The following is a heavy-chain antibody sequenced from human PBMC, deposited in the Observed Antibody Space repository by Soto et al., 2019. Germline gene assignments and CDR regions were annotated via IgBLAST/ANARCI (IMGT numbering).Heavy chain of an antibody. Sequence: QVQLVQSGAEVKKPGSSVKVSCKASGGTFSSYTISWVRQAPGQGLEWMGRIIPILGIANYAQKFQGRVTITADKSTSTAYMELSSLRSEDTAVYYCARDRSGSYPRFDYWGQGTLVTVSS. D-gene: IGHD1-26*01. V-gene: IGHV1-69*08. CDR1: GGTFSSYT. J-gene: IGHJ4*02. CDR2: IIPILGIA. CDR3: ARDRSGSYPRFDY.